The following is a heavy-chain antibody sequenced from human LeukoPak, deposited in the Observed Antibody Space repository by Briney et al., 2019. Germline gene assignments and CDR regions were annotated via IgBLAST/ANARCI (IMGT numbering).Heavy chain of an antibody. D-gene: IGHD4-17*01. CDR2: ISYDGSNK. J-gene: IGHJ5*02. V-gene: IGHV3-30*18. CDR1: GFTFSSYG. CDR3: AKPQDYGDYNWFDP. Sequence: GGSLRLSCAASGFTFSSYGMHWVRQAPGKGLEWVAVISYDGSNKYYADSVKGRFTISRDYSKNTLYLQMNSLRAEDTAVYYCAKPQDYGDYNWFDPWGQGTLVTVSS.